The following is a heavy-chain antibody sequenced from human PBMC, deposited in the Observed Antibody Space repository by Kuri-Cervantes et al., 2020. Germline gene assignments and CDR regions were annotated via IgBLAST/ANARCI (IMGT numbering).Heavy chain of an antibody. CDR3: ARGSGSYGQLWFDP. Sequence: SVKVSCKASGYTFTSNDISWVRQAPGQGLEWMGGIIPIFGTANYAQKFQGRVTITTDESTSTAYMELSSLRSEDTAVYYCARGSGSYGQLWFDPWGQGTLVTVSS. J-gene: IGHJ5*02. D-gene: IGHD1-26*01. CDR1: GYTFTSND. V-gene: IGHV1-69*05. CDR2: IIPIFGTA.